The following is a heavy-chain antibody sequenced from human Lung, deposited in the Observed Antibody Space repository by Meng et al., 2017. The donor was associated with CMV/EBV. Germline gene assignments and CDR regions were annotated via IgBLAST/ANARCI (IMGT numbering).Heavy chain of an antibody. V-gene: IGHV1-46*01. CDR1: GYTFTSYY. Sequence: ASVKVSCKASGYTFTSYYMHWVRQAPGQGLEWMGIINPSGGSTSYAQKFQGRVTMTRDTSTSTVYMELSSLRSEDTAVYYCARWLLHGNCSSTSCYRGFDYWXQGTLVXVSS. J-gene: IGHJ4*02. CDR3: ARWLLHGNCSSTSCYRGFDY. D-gene: IGHD2-2*02. CDR2: INPSGGST.